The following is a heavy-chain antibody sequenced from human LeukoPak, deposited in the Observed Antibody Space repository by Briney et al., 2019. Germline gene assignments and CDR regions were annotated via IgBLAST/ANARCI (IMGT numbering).Heavy chain of an antibody. Sequence: GRSLRLSCAASGFTVSSNYMSWVRQAPGKGLEWVSVIYSGGSTYYADSVKGRFTISRDNSKNTLYLQMNSLRAEDTAVYYCARARTDYGEFLGGAFDIWGQGTMVTVSS. D-gene: IGHD4-17*01. J-gene: IGHJ3*02. CDR3: ARARTDYGEFLGGAFDI. CDR2: IYSGGST. V-gene: IGHV3-53*01. CDR1: GFTVSSNY.